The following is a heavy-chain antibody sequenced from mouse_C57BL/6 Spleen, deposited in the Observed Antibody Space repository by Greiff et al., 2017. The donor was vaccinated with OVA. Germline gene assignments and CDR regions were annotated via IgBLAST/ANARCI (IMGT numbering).Heavy chain of an antibody. CDR3: ARSNIVSTHYFDY. Sequence: QVQLLQPGPDLVKPGASVKLSCKASCYTFTNYCMHWVKQRPGQGLEWIGKINPSNGGTNYNEKFKSKATLTVDKSSSTAYMQLSSRTSDDSAACYCARSNIVSTHYFDYWGQGTTLTVSS. D-gene: IGHD2-5*01. CDR2: INPSNGGT. V-gene: IGHV1-53*01. CDR1: CYTFTNYC. J-gene: IGHJ2*01.